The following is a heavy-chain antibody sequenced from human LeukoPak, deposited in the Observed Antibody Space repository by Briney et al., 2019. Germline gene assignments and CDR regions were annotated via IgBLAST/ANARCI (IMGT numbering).Heavy chain of an antibody. CDR1: GGTFISYA. Sequence: GASVKVSCKASGGTFISYAISWVRQAPGQGLEWMGGIIPIFGTANYAQKFQGRVTITADESTSTAYMELSSLRSEDTAVYYCARDCSSTSCYEYWGQGTLVTVSS. CDR2: IIPIFGTA. CDR3: ARDCSSTSCYEY. J-gene: IGHJ4*02. D-gene: IGHD2-2*01. V-gene: IGHV1-69*13.